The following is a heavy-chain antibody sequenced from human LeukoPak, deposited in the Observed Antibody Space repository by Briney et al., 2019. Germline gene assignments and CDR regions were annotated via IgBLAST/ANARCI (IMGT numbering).Heavy chain of an antibody. CDR3: ARQRRGCGGDCPPPAAFDI. Sequence: PSETLSLTCTVSGGSISSISYYWGWIRQPPGKGLEWIGSIYYNGSTYYNPSLKTRVTISVDTAKNQFSLKLSSVTAADTAVYYCARQRRGCGGDCPPPAAFDIWGQGTMVTVSS. CDR1: GGSISSISYY. D-gene: IGHD2-21*02. CDR2: IYYNGST. J-gene: IGHJ3*02. V-gene: IGHV4-39*01.